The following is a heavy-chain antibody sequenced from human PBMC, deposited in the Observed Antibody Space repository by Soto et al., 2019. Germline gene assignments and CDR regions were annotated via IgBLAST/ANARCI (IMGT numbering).Heavy chain of an antibody. CDR1: GGSISSSNW. CDR2: IYHSGST. J-gene: IGHJ6*02. Sequence: QVQLQESGPGLVKPSGTLSLTCAVSGGSISSSNWWSWVRQPPGKGLEWIGEIYHSGSTNYNPSLKSRVTISVDKSKNQFSLKLSSVTAADTAVYYCARGDIVVVPAARGSFYYYGMDVWGQGTTVTVSS. D-gene: IGHD2-2*01. V-gene: IGHV4-4*02. CDR3: ARGDIVVVPAARGSFYYYGMDV.